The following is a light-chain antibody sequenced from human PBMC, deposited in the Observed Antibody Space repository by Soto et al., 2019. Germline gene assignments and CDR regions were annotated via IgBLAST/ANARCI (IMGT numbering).Light chain of an antibody. V-gene: IGKV3-20*01. CDR2: GAS. CDR1: QGVTTAY. J-gene: IGKJ3*01. CDR3: QQYGGSPLFT. Sequence: EIVLTQSPGTLSLSPGERATLSCRASQGVTTAYLAWYQHKPGQAPRLLIYGASYRAAGIPDRFSGSGSGTEFTLTISRLEPEDFAVYSCQQYGGSPLFTFGPGTRVDFK.